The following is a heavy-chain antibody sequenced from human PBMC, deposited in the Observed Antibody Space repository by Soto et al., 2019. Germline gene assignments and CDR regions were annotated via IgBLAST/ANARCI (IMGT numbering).Heavy chain of an antibody. CDR1: GFTFDDNA. D-gene: IGHD6-6*01. CDR2: INWRSDI. J-gene: IGHJ6*02. Sequence: PGGSLRLSCAVSGFTFDDNAMHWVRQAPEKGLEWVSGINWRSDIGYADSVKGRFTISRDNAENTLYLQMNSLRAEDTAVYYCAKVKSIAARHDYYYGMDVWGQGTTVTVSS. CDR3: AKVKSIAARHDYYYGMDV. V-gene: IGHV3-9*01.